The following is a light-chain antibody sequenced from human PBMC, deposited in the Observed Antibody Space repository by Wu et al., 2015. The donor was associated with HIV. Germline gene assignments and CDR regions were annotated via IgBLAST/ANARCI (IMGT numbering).Light chain of an antibody. J-gene: IGKJ1*01. V-gene: IGKV1-5*03. Sequence: DIQMTQSPSTLSASVGDRVTITCRASESISTRLAWYQQEPGKAPQLLIYWASSLESGAPSRFSGSGSGTEFTLTISSLQPDDFATYYCQQYVSYSAWTFGQGTKVEIK. CDR1: ESISTR. CDR3: QQYVSYSAWT. CDR2: WAS.